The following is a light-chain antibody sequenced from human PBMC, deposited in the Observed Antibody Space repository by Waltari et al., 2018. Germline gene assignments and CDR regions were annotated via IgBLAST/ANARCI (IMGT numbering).Light chain of an antibody. V-gene: IGKV3-15*01. J-gene: IGKJ4*01. Sequence: VVTQSPATLSVSPGKTVTLSCRASQRVNTNLAWYQQKTGQAPRLLIFAASTRAPGIPSRFGGSGSRTEFTLTITSLQFEDVGVYFCQQYHKWPPGGFGGGTKVEIE. CDR2: AAS. CDR1: QRVNTN. CDR3: QQYHKWPPGG.